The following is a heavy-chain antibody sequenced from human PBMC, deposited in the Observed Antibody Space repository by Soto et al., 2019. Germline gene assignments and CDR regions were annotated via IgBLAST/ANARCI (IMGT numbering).Heavy chain of an antibody. D-gene: IGHD3-3*01. V-gene: IGHV3-23*01. CDR1: GFSFSNYG. J-gene: IGHJ3*02. Sequence: EVQLLESGGGLVQPGGSLRLSCETSGFSFSNYGMNWVRKAPGKGLVWVSGITKTGRSTFIADSVRGRFTISRDNLQNIMYLQMNSPRVDDTALYYCTRDGDAYDFSCDKWGQGTMVTVTS. CDR3: TRDGDAYDFSCDK. CDR2: ITKTGRST.